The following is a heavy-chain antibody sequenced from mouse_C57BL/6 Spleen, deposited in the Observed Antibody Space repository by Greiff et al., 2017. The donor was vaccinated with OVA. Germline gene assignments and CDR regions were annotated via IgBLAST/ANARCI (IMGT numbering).Heavy chain of an antibody. J-gene: IGHJ4*01. CDR2: IYPGDGDT. CDR3: ARGVMDY. V-gene: IGHV1-82*01. Sequence: VKLMESGPELVKPGASVKISCKASGYAFSSSWMNWVKQRPGKGLEWIGRIYPGDGDTNYNGKFKGKATLTADKSSSTAYMQLSSLTSEDSAVYFCARGVMDYWGQGTSVTVSS. CDR1: GYAFSSSW.